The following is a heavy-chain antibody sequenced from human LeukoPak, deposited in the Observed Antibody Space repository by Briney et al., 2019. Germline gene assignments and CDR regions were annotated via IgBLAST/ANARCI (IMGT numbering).Heavy chain of an antibody. V-gene: IGHV1-2*02. J-gene: IGHJ4*02. D-gene: IGHD3-22*01. CDR1: GYTFTGYY. Sequence: GASVKVSCKASGYTFTGYYMHWVRQAPGQGLEWMGWINPNSGGTNYAQKFQGRVTMTRDTSISTAYMELSRLRSDDTAVYYCARMTRGGSGYYYHFDYWGQGTLVTVSS. CDR2: INPNSGGT. CDR3: ARMTRGGSGYYYHFDY.